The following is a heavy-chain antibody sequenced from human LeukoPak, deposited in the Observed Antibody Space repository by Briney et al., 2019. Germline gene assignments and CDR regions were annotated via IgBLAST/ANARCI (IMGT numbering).Heavy chain of an antibody. J-gene: IGHJ4*02. V-gene: IGHV1-69*06. CDR3: AKGGVGPAALQHYFDY. D-gene: IGHD2-2*01. CDR2: IIPIFGTA. Sequence: SVKVSCKASGGTFSSYAISWVRQAPGQGLEWMGGIIPIFGTANYAQKFQGRVTITADKSTSTAYMELSSLRAEDTALYYCAKGGVGPAALQHYFDYWGQGTLVTVSS. CDR1: GGTFSSYA.